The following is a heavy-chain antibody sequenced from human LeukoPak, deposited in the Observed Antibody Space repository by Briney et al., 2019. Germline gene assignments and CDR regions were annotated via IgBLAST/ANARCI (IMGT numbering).Heavy chain of an antibody. V-gene: IGHV1-69*05. CDR1: GGTFNIYA. CDR3: ARGETILNWFDP. CDR2: IIPIFGTA. D-gene: IGHD1-1*01. J-gene: IGHJ5*02. Sequence: VASVKVSCKASGGTFNIYAISWVRQAPGQGLEWMGGIIPIFGTANYAQKFQGRVTITTDESTSTAYMELSSLKSEDTAVYYCARGETILNWFDPWGQGTLVTVSS.